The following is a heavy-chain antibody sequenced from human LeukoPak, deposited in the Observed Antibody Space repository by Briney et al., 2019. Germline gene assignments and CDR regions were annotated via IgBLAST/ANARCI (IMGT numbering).Heavy chain of an antibody. CDR3: ARLIAVAPQLKDY. CDR2: INPNSGGT. Sequence: ASVKVSCKASGYTFTGYYMHWVRQAPGQGLEWMGWINPNSGGTNYAQKFQGRVTMTRDTSISTAYMELSRLRSDDTAVYYCARLIAVAPQLKDYWGQGTLVTVSS. V-gene: IGHV1-2*02. D-gene: IGHD6-19*01. J-gene: IGHJ4*02. CDR1: GYTFTGYY.